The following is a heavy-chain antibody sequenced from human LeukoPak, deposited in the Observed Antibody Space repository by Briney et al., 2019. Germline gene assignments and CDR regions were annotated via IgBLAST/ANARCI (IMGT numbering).Heavy chain of an antibody. D-gene: IGHD6-19*01. V-gene: IGHV1-8*02. CDR1: GYTFTNYG. Sequence: ASVKVSCKASGYTFTNYGISWVRQAPGQGLEWMGWMNANSGNTGYAQKFQGRVTMTRNTSISTAYMELSSLRSEDTAVYYCARGVGGWYAYWGQGTLVTVSS. J-gene: IGHJ4*02. CDR3: ARGVGGWYAY. CDR2: MNANSGNT.